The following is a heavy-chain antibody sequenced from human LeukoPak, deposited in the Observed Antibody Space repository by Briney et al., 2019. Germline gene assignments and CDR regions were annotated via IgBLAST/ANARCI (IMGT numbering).Heavy chain of an antibody. Sequence: GLVKVSCKVSGYTLTGNNRNGVGQAPGQGFEWMGRINPNSGGTNYAQKFQGRVTMTRDTSISTAYMELSRLRSDDTAVYYCARVGDSSGTRDYWGQGTLVTVSS. CDR1: GYTLTGNN. CDR2: INPNSGGT. D-gene: IGHD3-22*01. V-gene: IGHV1-2*06. J-gene: IGHJ4*02. CDR3: ARVGDSSGTRDY.